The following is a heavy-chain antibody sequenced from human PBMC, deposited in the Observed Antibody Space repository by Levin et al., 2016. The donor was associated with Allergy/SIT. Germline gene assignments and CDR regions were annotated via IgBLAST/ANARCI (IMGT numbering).Heavy chain of an antibody. CDR2: IYYSGTT. V-gene: IGHV4-59*11. Sequence: GSLRLSCTVSGTSISSHYWTWIRQPPGKGLESIGYIYYSGTTNYNPSLKSRATISVDTSKNQLSLKLNSVTAADTAVYYCARDDYYYLDVWGKGTSVTVSS. CDR1: GTSISSHY. CDR3: ARDDYYYLDV. J-gene: IGHJ6*03.